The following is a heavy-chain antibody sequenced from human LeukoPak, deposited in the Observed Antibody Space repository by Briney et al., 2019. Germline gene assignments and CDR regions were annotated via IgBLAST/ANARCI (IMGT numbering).Heavy chain of an antibody. CDR3: ASSSSSPEDDAFDI. V-gene: IGHV1-18*01. CDR2: ISAYNGNT. CDR1: GYTFTSYG. Sequence: GASVKVSCKASGYTFTSYGISWVRQAPGQGLEWMGWISAYNGNTNYVQKLQGRVTMTTDTSTSTAYMELRSLRSDDTAVYYCASSSSSPEDDAFDIWGQGTMVTVSS. D-gene: IGHD6-6*01. J-gene: IGHJ3*02.